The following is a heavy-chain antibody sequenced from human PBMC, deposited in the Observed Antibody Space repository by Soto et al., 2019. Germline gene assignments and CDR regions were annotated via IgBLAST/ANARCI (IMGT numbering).Heavy chain of an antibody. CDR3: ARASLSRDEILTGYSRGRRWWFDP. J-gene: IGHJ5*02. CDR2: MNPNSGNT. D-gene: IGHD3-9*01. V-gene: IGHV1-8*01. CDR1: GYTFTSYD. Sequence: QVQLVQSGAEVKKPGASVKVSCKASGYTFTSYDINWVRQATGQGLEWMGWMNPNSGNTGYAQKCQGRVTMTRNTSRSRAYMQLRSLRSAERAVYYGARASLSRDEILTGYSRGRRWWFDPWGQGTLVTVSS.